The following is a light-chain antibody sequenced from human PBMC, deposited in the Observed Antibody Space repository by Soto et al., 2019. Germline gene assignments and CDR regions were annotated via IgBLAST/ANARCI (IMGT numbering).Light chain of an antibody. CDR1: QDIGGS. V-gene: IGKV1-9*01. CDR2: AAS. CDR3: QQLKSYPLT. Sequence: DIQLTQSPSFLSASVGDRVTITCRASQDIGGSLAWYQQTPGKAPKVLIYAASTLQSGVPSKFRGSGSGTEFTLTIGSLQPEDVATYFCQQLKSYPLTFGGGTKVEIK. J-gene: IGKJ4*01.